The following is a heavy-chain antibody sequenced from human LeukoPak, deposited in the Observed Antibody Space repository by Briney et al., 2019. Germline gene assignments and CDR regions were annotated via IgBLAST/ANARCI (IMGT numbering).Heavy chain of an antibody. Sequence: SVKVSCKASGGTFSSYAISWVRQAPGQGLEWMGGIIPIFGTANYAQKFQGRVTITTDESTSTAYMELSSLRSEDTAVYYCARDQAAGSYYTGGTWFDPWGQGTLVTVSS. J-gene: IGHJ5*02. CDR2: IIPIFGTA. CDR3: ARDQAAGSYYTGGTWFDP. CDR1: GGTFSSYA. D-gene: IGHD1-26*01. V-gene: IGHV1-69*05.